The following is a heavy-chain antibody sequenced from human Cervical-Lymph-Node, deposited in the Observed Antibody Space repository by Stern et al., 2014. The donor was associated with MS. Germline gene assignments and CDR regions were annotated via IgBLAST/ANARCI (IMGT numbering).Heavy chain of an antibody. CDR1: GFSLSADGVG. CDR3: AHSLGSVSGTYSGMDV. Sequence: ESGPSLVRPTQTVTLTCTVSGFSLSADGVGVGWIRQAPGKALEWLAIIYWDDDDRYSQSLKDRLTIKKDTSENQVVLTMTDMDPGDTGTYYCAHSLGSVSGTYSGMDVWGQGTTVTVSS. V-gene: IGHV2-5*02. CDR2: IYWDDDD. D-gene: IGHD1-7*01. J-gene: IGHJ6*02.